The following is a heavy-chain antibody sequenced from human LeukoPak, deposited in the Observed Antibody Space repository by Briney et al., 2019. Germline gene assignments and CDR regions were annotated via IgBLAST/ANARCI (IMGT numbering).Heavy chain of an antibody. D-gene: IGHD1-26*01. CDR1: GGSISSTNW. Sequence: SETLSLTCGVSGGSISSTNWWSWVRQPPGQGPEWIGEISLTGETNYNPSLNGRVTMSLDESRNQLSLDPTSVTAADTAIYYCSRESGAFCPFGYWGQGTLVIVPP. V-gene: IGHV4-4*02. CDR3: SRESGAFCPFGY. J-gene: IGHJ4*02. CDR2: ISLTGET.